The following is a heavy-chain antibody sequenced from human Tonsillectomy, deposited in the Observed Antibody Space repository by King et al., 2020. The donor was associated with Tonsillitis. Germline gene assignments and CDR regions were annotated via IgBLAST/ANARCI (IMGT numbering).Heavy chain of an antibody. CDR2: IWYDGRNK. CDR1: GFTFSSYG. V-gene: IGHV3-33*08. Sequence: VQLVESGGGVVQPGRSLRLSCAASGFTFSSYGMHWVRQAPGKGLEWVAVIWYDGRNKYYADSVKGRFTISRDNSKNTLFLQMNSLRAAATTVYYCARGGYYYYPTAVARNGTTVTVS. J-gene: IGHJ6*03. CDR3: ARGGYYYYPTAV.